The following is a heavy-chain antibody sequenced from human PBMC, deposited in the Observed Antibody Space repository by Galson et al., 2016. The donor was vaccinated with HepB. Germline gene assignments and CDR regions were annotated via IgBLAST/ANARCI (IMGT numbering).Heavy chain of an antibody. CDR3: AREARYCGITSCSHLDWFDL. Sequence: CAISGDSVSSNSAAWNWIRQSSSRGLEWLGGTYYRSKWYNGYAVSVKSRITINPDTSKNQFSLQLNSVTPEDTAVYYCAREARYCGITSCSHLDWFDLWGQGTLVTVSS. V-gene: IGHV6-1*01. J-gene: IGHJ5*02. CDR2: TYYRSKWYN. CDR1: GDSVSSNSAA. D-gene: IGHD2-2*01.